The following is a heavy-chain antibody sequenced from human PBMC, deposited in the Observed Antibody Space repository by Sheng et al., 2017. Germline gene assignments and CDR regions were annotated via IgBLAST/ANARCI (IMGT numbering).Heavy chain of an antibody. CDR1: GGSISSYY. CDR3: AREMEYGGLPHAFDI. V-gene: IGHV4-59*12. J-gene: IGHJ3*02. Sequence: QVQLQESGPGLVKPSETLSLTCTVSGGSISSYYWSWIRQPPGKGLEWIGYIYYSGSTNYNPSLKSRVTISVDTSKNQFSLKLSSVTAADTAVYYCAREMEYGGLPHAFDIWGQGDKWSPVSS. CDR2: IYYSGST. D-gene: IGHD2-21*01.